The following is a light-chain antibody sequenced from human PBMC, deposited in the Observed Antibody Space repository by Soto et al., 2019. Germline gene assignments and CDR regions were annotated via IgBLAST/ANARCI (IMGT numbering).Light chain of an antibody. J-gene: IGLJ2*01. V-gene: IGLV2-14*01. CDR2: DVS. CDR1: SSDVGGYNY. Sequence: QSALTQPSSVSGSPGQSITISCTGTSSDVGGYNYVSWYQQHPGKAPKLMIYDVSNRPSGVSNRFSGSKSGNTASLTISWLQAEDEADYYCSSYTSSSTPHVVFGGGTKQTVL. CDR3: SSYTSSSTPHVV.